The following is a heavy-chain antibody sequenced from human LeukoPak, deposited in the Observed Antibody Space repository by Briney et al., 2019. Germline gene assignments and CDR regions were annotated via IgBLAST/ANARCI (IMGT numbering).Heavy chain of an antibody. Sequence: GSLRLSCAASGFMFSNYAMSWVRQAQGRLECVTIIGGSGDNTFYADSVKGRFTISRDNSKNTLYLQMNNLEIEDTTLYYCAKVLYGAHDAFDLWGQGTVVSVSS. J-gene: IGHJ3*01. CDR2: IGGSGDNT. V-gene: IGHV3-23*01. CDR3: AKVLYGAHDAFDL. CDR1: GFMFSNYA. D-gene: IGHD4-17*01.